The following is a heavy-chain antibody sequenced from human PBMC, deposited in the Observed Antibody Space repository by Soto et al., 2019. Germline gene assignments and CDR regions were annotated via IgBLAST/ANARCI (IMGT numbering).Heavy chain of an antibody. J-gene: IGHJ4*02. CDR2: ISWNSSSI. D-gene: IGHD6-13*01. Sequence: EVQLVESGGGLVQPDRSLRLSCAASGFTFDDYAMHWVRQAPGKGLEWVSGISWNSSSIGYADSVKGRFTISRDNAKNSLYLQMNSLRAEDTALYYCAKDKGSSWKVFDYWGQGTLVTVSS. V-gene: IGHV3-9*01. CDR1: GFTFDDYA. CDR3: AKDKGSSWKVFDY.